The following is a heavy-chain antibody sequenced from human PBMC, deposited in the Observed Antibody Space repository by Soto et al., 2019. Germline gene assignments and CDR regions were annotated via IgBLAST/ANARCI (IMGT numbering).Heavy chain of an antibody. J-gene: IGHJ6*03. CDR2: ISYDGSNK. CDR1: GFTFSSYA. CDR3: ARGRRAWVVRGVIGENYYYYMDV. D-gene: IGHD3-10*01. V-gene: IGHV3-30-3*01. Sequence: GGSLRLSCAASGFTFSSYAMHWVRQAPGKGMKWVSVISYDGSNKYYADSVKGRFTISRDNSKNTLYLQMNSLRAEDTAVYYCARGRRAWVVRGVIGENYYYYMDVWGKWTTVTVSS.